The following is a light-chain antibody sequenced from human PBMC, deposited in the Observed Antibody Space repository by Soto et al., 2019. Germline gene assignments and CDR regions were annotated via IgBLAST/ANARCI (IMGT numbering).Light chain of an antibody. CDR1: GMDVGGYNY. CDR2: DVS. J-gene: IGLJ1*01. Sequence: QSGVTRHRSVSGSPGQSVTVSCTGTGMDVGGYNYVSWYQQHPGKVPKLMIYDVSKRPSGVPDRFSGSKSGNTASLTISGLQAEDEADYYCCSYAGRDTLYVFGSGTKVTVL. CDR3: CSYAGRDTLYV. V-gene: IGLV2-11*01.